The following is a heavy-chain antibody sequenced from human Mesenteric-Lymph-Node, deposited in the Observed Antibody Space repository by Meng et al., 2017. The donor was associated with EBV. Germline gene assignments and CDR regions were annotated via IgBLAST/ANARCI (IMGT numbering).Heavy chain of an antibody. CDR3: ARGGVSNLDY. Sequence: ELQLLVSGGGLVKPGGALRLSCAASGFTFSSYDMHWVRQVTGKGLEWVSAIGAAGDTYYPDSMKGRFTISRENAKNSFYLQMNSLRTGDTAIYYCARGGVSNLDYWGQGTLVTVSS. CDR2: IGAAGDT. J-gene: IGHJ4*02. CDR1: GFTFSSYD. V-gene: IGHV3-13*01. D-gene: IGHD3-3*02.